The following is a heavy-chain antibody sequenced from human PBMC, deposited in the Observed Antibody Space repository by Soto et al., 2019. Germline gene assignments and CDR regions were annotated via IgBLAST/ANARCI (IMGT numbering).Heavy chain of an antibody. CDR1: GGSISGYY. CDR3: ARGGEFSVLDV. V-gene: IGHV4-4*07. CDR2: KHTSGTT. J-gene: IGHJ6*02. D-gene: IGHD3-16*01. Sequence: QVQLQESGPGLVKPSETLSLTCTVSGGSISGYYWTWIRQPAGKGLEWIGRKHTSGTTNYNPSLKSRVTMSIDTSTNQFSLNLSSVTAADTALYYCARGGEFSVLDVWGQGTTVAVSS.